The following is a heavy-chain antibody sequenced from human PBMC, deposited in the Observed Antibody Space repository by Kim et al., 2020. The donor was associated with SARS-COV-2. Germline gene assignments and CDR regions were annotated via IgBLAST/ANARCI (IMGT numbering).Heavy chain of an antibody. Sequence: GGSLRLSCVASGFTFSSYAMSWVRQAPGKGLEWVSAISGSGSSTYYADSVKGRFTISRDNSKNTLYLQMNSLRAEDTAVYYCAKISLRYFDGGYWGQGTLVTVSS. CDR2: ISGSGSST. CDR1: GFTFSSYA. J-gene: IGHJ4*02. CDR3: AKISLRYFDGGY. V-gene: IGHV3-23*01. D-gene: IGHD3-9*01.